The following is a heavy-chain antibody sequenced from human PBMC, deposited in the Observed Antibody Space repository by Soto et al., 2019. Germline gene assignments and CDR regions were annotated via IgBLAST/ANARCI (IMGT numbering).Heavy chain of an antibody. V-gene: IGHV1-46*01. CDR3: AREWTSGYDYDY. D-gene: IGHD5-12*01. CDR1: GYTFTSYY. CDR2: INPSGGST. Sequence: QVQLVQSGAEVKKPGASVKVSCKASGYTFTSYYMHWVRQAPGQGLEWMGIINPSGGSTSYAQKFKGRVTMTRDTSTSTVYMELSSLRSEDTAVYYCAREWTSGYDYDYWGQGTLVTVSS. J-gene: IGHJ4*02.